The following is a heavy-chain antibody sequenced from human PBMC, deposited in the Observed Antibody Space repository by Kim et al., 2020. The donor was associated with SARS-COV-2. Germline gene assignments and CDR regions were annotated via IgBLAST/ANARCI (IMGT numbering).Heavy chain of an antibody. J-gene: IGHJ4*02. CDR2: IIPILGIA. V-gene: IGHV1-69*04. D-gene: IGHD3-22*01. Sequence: SVKVSCKASGGTFSSYAISWVRQAPGQGLEWMGRIIPILGIANYAQKFQGRVTITADKSTSTAYMELSSLRSEDTAVYYCARGSYYDSSGYVDYWGQGTLVTVSS. CDR3: ARGSYYDSSGYVDY. CDR1: GGTFSSYA.